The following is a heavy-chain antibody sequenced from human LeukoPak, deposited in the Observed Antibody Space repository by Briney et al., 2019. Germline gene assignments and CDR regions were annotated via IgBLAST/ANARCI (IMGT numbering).Heavy chain of an antibody. D-gene: IGHD7-27*01. CDR1: GGPISGYY. J-gene: IGHJ4*02. V-gene: IGHV4-4*07. CDR3: ARDLDGDSFYFDN. CDR2: FSTRGII. Sequence: SETLSLTCTVSGGPISGYYWSWIRQPAGKGLEWIGRFSTRGIINYNPSLKSRVTMSVDTSKDHFSLKLRSVTAADTAVYYSARDLDGDSFYFDNWGQGTLVTVSS.